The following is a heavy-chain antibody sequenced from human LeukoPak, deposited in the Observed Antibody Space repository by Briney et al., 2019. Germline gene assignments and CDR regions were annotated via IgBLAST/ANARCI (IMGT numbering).Heavy chain of an antibody. V-gene: IGHV1-8*03. CDR2: MNPNSGNT. CDR3: ARGSDAFDI. Sequence: ASVKVSCRXSGYTFTSYDINWVRQSTGQGLEWMGWMNPNSGNTGYAQKFQGRVTITRNTSISTAYMELSSLRSEDTAVYYCARGSDAFDIWGQGTMVTVSS. CDR1: GYTFTSYD. J-gene: IGHJ3*02.